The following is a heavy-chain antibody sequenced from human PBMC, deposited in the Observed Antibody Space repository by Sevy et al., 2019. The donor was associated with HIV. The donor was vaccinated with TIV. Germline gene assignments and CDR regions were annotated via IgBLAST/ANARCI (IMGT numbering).Heavy chain of an antibody. V-gene: IGHV3-21*01. Sequence: GGSLRLSCAASGFTFSSYSMNWVRQAPGKGLEWVSSISSSSSYIYYADSVKGRFTISRDNAKNSLYLQMNSLRAEDTAVYYCARDSSGWYYFDYWGQGTLVTVSS. CDR3: ARDSSGWYYFDY. J-gene: IGHJ4*02. CDR2: ISSSSSYI. D-gene: IGHD6-19*01. CDR1: GFTFSSYS.